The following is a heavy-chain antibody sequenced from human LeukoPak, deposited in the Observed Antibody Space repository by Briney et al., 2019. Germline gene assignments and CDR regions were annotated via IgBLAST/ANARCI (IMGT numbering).Heavy chain of an antibody. CDR1: GFTFSSYS. J-gene: IGHJ6*03. CDR3: ARGGATPYYYYYYMDV. V-gene: IGHV3-48*01. D-gene: IGHD5-12*01. Sequence: GGSLRLSCAASGFTFSSYSMNWVRQAPGKGLEWVSSISSSSSAIYYADSVKGRFTISRDNAKNSLYLQMNSLRVEDMAVYYCARGGATPYYYYYYMDVWGKGTTVTVSS. CDR2: ISSSSSAI.